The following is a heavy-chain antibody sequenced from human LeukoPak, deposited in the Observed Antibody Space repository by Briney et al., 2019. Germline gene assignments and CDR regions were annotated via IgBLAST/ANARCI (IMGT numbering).Heavy chain of an antibody. D-gene: IGHD5-24*01. V-gene: IGHV3-53*01. CDR1: GLTVSSNY. Sequence: GRSLTLSCAASGLTVSSNYMSWVRHAHGNGLEWVSVIYSGGSTYYADSVKARFTSPRANSKNKPYLQMNSLRDATTAVYYCARTIEMATISYFDYWRQGTLVTVSS. CDR3: ARTIEMATISYFDY. J-gene: IGHJ4*02. CDR2: IYSGGST.